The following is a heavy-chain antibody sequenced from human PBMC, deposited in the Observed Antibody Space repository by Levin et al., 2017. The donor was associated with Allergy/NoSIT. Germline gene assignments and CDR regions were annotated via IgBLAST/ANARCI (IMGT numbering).Heavy chain of an antibody. Sequence: PSETLSLTCTVSGGSISSYYWSWIRQPPGKGLEWIGYIYYSGSTNYNPSLKGRVTISVDTSKNQFSLKLRSVTAADTAVYFCARDRSVIATSGTHYYYGMDVWGQGTTVTVSS. V-gene: IGHV4-59*01. CDR2: IYYSGST. CDR3: ARDRSVIATSGTHYYYGMDV. J-gene: IGHJ6*02. D-gene: IGHD6-13*01. CDR1: GGSISSYY.